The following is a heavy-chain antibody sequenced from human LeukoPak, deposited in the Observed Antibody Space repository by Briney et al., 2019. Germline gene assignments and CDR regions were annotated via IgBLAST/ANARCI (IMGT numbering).Heavy chain of an antibody. J-gene: IGHJ5*02. CDR1: GGSISSANYY. CDR2: VYNSGST. CDR3: ARVKGRLSWFDP. Sequence: PSETLSLTCTVSGGSISSANYYWGWIRQPPGKGLEWIGSVYNSGSTYYNPSLKSRVTISVDTSKNQFSLKLSSVTAADTAVYYCARVKGRLSWFDPWGQGTLFTVSS. V-gene: IGHV4-39*07.